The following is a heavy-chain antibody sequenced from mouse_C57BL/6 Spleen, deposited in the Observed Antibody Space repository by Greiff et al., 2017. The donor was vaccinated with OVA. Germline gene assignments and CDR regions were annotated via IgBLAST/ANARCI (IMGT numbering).Heavy chain of an antibody. CDR1: GYTFTSYW. CDR2: IDPSDSDT. D-gene: IGHD1-1*01. Sequence: VQLQQSGAELVRPGSSVKLSCKASGYTFTSYWMHWVKQRPIQGLEWIGNIDPSDSDTHYNQKFKDKATLTVDKSSSTAYMQLSSLTSEDSAVYYCASEITSVVATDYAMDYWGQGTSVTVSS. V-gene: IGHV1-52*01. CDR3: ASEITSVVATDYAMDY. J-gene: IGHJ4*01.